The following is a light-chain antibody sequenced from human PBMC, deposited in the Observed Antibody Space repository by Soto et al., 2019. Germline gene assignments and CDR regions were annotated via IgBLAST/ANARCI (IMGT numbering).Light chain of an antibody. CDR2: GIS. CDR3: QQYIDWPRT. J-gene: IGKJ1*01. Sequence: EIVMTQSPATLSVSPGERATLSCRASQSVTFNLAWYQQKPGQAPSLLIYGISTRATGVPDRFSGSGSGTEFTLTISSLQSEDFAVSYCQQYIDWPRTFGQGTKVEIK. CDR1: QSVTFN. V-gene: IGKV3-15*01.